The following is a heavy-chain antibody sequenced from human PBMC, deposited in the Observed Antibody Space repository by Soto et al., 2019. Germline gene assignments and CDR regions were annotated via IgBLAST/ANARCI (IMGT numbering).Heavy chain of an antibody. D-gene: IGHD6-19*01. CDR1: GNTLTSFY. CDR2: LSPTTGGT. J-gene: IGHJ4*02. V-gene: IGHV1-2*02. Sequence: VASVKVSCKTSGNTLTSFYIHWVRQAPGQGLEWVGRLSPTTGGTNYAQHFQGRVTVTWDMSTFTAYMELSSLIYEDTAVYYCARPPGYVTGWYYFDTWGQGTQVTVSS. CDR3: ARPPGYVTGWYYFDT.